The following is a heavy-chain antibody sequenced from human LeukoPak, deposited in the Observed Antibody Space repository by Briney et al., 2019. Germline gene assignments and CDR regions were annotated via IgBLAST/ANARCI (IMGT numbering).Heavy chain of an antibody. CDR3: AKDTSRSITGTVFDY. V-gene: IGHV3-23*03. D-gene: IGHD1-7*01. J-gene: IGHJ4*02. Sequence: PGGCLRLSCAASEFTFSSYGMSWVRQAPGKGLEWVSVIYSGGSTYYADSVKGRFTISRDNSKNTLYLQMNSLRAEDTAVYYCAKDTSRSITGTVFDYWGQGTLVTVSS. CDR1: EFTFSSYG. CDR2: IYSGGST.